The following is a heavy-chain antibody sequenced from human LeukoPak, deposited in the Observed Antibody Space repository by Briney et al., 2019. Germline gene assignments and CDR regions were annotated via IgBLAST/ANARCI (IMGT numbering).Heavy chain of an antibody. CDR2: INAGNGNT. CDR1: GYTFTSYA. Sequence: ASVKVSSKASGYTFTSYAMHWVRQAPGQRLEWMGWINAGNGNTKYSQKFQGRVTITRDTSASTAYMELSSLRSEDTAVYYCARDPTRGGAVDYWGQGTLVTVSS. D-gene: IGHD1-26*01. V-gene: IGHV1-3*01. CDR3: ARDPTRGGAVDY. J-gene: IGHJ4*02.